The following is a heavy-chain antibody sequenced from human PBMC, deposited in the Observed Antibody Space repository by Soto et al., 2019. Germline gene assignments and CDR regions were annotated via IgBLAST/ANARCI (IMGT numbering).Heavy chain of an antibody. J-gene: IGHJ6*02. D-gene: IGHD3-10*01. CDR1: GYTFTSYW. CDR3: ARPLNSYYGMGV. CDR2: IFPGDSDT. V-gene: IGHV5-51*01. Sequence: PGESLKISCEGSGYTFTSYWIAWVRQMPGKGLEWMGIIFPGDSDTRYNPSFQGQVTISADKSISTTYLQWSSLKASDSGMYYCARPLNSYYGMGVWGQGTTVTVSS.